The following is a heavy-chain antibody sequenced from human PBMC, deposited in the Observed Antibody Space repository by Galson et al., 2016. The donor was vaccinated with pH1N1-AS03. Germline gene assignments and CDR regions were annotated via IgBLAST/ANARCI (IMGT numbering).Heavy chain of an antibody. CDR1: GFTFSMSS. D-gene: IGHD2-2*01. V-gene: IGHV3-74*01. Sequence: LRLSCAASGFTFSMSSIHWVRQAPGKGLEWVSRISNDGRNVRYADFVKGRLAVSRDNAKNTVFLQMNSLRADDTAVYFCARRNPNPNFAIWYQHDYGMDVWGQGTTVTVSS. CDR2: ISNDGRNV. CDR3: ARRNPNPNFAIWYQHDYGMDV. J-gene: IGHJ6*02.